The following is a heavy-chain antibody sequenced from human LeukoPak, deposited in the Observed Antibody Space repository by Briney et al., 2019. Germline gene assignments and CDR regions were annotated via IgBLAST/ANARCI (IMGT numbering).Heavy chain of an antibody. J-gene: IGHJ4*02. V-gene: IGHV3-7*01. CDR1: GFNFESYS. CDR2: IKQDGSEK. Sequence: GGSLRLSCAASGFNFESYSMNWVRQAPGKGLEWVANIKQDGSEKYYVDSVKGRFTISRDNAKNSLYLQMNSLRAEDTAVYCCARDVGRSDYWGQGTLVTVSS. CDR3: ARDVGRSDY.